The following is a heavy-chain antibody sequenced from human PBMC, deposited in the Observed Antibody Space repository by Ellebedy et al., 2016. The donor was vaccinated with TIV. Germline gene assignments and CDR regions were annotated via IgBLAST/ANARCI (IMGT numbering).Heavy chain of an antibody. V-gene: IGHV3-7*01. CDR2: INQDGSDK. CDR3: ATDGSYGDYRSPTHAFVF. J-gene: IGHJ3*01. Sequence: GESLKISCGASGFSFRSYWMTWVRQAPGKGLEWVANINQDGSDKYYVDSVKGRFTIARDNAKNSLYLQMSSLRVEDTAVYYCATDGSYGDYRSPTHAFVFWGQGTTVTVSS. CDR1: GFSFRSYW. D-gene: IGHD4-17*01.